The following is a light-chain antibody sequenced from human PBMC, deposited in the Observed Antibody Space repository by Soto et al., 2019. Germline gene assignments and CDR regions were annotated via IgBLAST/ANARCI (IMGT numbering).Light chain of an antibody. V-gene: IGLV2-14*01. CDR2: EVS. J-gene: IGLJ1*01. CDR1: SSDVGGYNY. CDR3: SSYTSSSTYV. Sequence: QSVLTQPASVSGSPGQSITISCTGTSSDVGGYNYVSWYQQHPGKAPKLMIYEVSNRPSGVSNRFSGSKSGNTASLTISGLQAEDEADYYCSSYTSSSTYVCGTGTKVTV.